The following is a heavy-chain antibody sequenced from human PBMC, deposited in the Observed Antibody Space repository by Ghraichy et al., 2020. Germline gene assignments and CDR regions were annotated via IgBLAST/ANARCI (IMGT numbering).Heavy chain of an antibody. CDR3: ARKRSGYSSSWSLYYYYGMDV. D-gene: IGHD6-13*01. V-gene: IGHV3-66*01. J-gene: IGHJ6*02. CDR2: IYSGGST. Sequence: GESLNISCAASGFTVSNNYMSWVRQAPGKGLEWVSVIYSGGSTYYADSVKGRFTISRDNSKNTLYLQMNSLRAEDTAVYYCARKRSGYSSSWSLYYYYGMDVWGQGTAVTVSS. CDR1: GFTVSNNY.